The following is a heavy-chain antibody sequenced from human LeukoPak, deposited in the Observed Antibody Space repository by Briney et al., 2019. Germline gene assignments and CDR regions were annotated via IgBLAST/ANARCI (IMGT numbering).Heavy chain of an antibody. J-gene: IGHJ4*02. CDR2: IKQDGSDK. CDR3: ATFSGAHHKTFGS. V-gene: IGHV3-7*01. Sequence: GGSLRLSCAASGLTFRNYWMSWVRQAPGKGLEWVANIKQDGSDKFYVDSVNGRFTISRDNAKNTLYLQMNTLRAEDTAIYYCATFSGAHHKTFGSWGQGTLVTVSS. CDR1: GLTFRNYW. D-gene: IGHD1-14*01.